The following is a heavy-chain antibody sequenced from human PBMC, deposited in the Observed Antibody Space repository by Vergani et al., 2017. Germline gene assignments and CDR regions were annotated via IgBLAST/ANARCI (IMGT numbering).Heavy chain of an antibody. V-gene: IGHV3-30*02. D-gene: IGHD4-17*01. CDR2: IGYDGRIK. CDR1: GFTFSSYA. Sequence: VQLVESGGGLVKRGGSLRLSCAASGFTFSSYAMSWVRQAPGKGLEWVAFIGYDGRIKYNVDSVKGRFTISRDTSKKTLSLQMRSLRADDTAVYYCAKDGRENSDYGYFDYWGQGTLVTVSS. CDR3: AKDGRENSDYGYFDY. J-gene: IGHJ4*02.